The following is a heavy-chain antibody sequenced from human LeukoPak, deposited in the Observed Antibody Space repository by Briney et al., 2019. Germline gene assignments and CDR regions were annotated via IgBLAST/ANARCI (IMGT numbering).Heavy chain of an antibody. CDR3: AKVSVCYGCYLDY. CDR1: GFTFSSYG. Sequence: GGSLRLSCAASGFTFSSYGMHWVRQAPGKGLEWVAVISYDGSNKYYADSVKGRFTISRDNSKNTLYLQMHSLRAEDTAIYYCAKVSVCYGCYLDYWGQGTLVTVS. CDR2: ISYDGSNK. J-gene: IGHJ4*02. D-gene: IGHD3-16*01. V-gene: IGHV3-30*18.